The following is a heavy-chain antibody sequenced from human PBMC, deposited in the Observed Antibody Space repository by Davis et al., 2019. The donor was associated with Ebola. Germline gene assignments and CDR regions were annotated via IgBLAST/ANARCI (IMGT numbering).Heavy chain of an antibody. V-gene: IGHV3-11*01. CDR1: GFTFSDYY. J-gene: IGHJ4*02. CDR3: ATAPVWSGYYDDY. CDR2: ISSSGSTI. Sequence: GESLKISCAASGFTFSDYYMSWIRQAPGKGLEWVSYISSSGSTIYYADSVKGRFTISRDNAKNSLYLQMNSLRAEDTAVYYCATAPVWSGYYDDYWGQGSLVTVSS. D-gene: IGHD3-3*01.